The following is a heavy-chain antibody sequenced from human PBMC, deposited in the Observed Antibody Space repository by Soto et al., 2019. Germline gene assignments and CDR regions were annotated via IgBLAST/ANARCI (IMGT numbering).Heavy chain of an antibody. V-gene: IGHV4-34*01. CDR3: ASPGYCSDGTCYPDY. J-gene: IGHJ4*02. CDR1: GGSLSGSY. D-gene: IGHD2-15*01. Sequence: QVQLQQWGAGLLKPSETLSLTCAVYGGSLSGSYWSWIRQPPGKGLECIGEIHHSGSTSNNPSIKSRLTLSVDTSKNQFSRNLNSVTAADTAVYYCASPGYCSDGTCYPDYWGQGTLVTVSS. CDR2: IHHSGST.